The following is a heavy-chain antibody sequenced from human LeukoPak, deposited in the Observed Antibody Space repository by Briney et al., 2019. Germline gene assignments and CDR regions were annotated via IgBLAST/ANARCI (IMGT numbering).Heavy chain of an antibody. D-gene: IGHD3-16*01. CDR1: GFTFSSYD. CDR2: IPATGYTT. CDR3: AKRGIQALGHHYLDV. V-gene: IGHV3-23*01. Sequence: PGGSLRLSCAASGFTFSSYDMSWVRQAPGKGLEWVSSIPATGYTTYYADSVMGRFTVSRDNSENTLCLQMNTLRAEDTAVYYCAKRGIQALGHHYLDVWGKGTTVSVSS. J-gene: IGHJ6*03.